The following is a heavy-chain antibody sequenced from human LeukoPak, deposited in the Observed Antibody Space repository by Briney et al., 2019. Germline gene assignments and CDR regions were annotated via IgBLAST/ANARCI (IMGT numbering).Heavy chain of an antibody. CDR3: ARGGVVYPDSFDI. CDR2: IFSGGGT. V-gene: IGHV3-66*01. J-gene: IGHJ3*02. CDR1: GFTVSSSY. Sequence: PGGSLRLSCAASGFTVSSSYMNWVRQAPGKGLEWVSLIFSGGGTYYADSVKGRFTISRDNSKNTLFLQMNSLRGEDTAVYYCARGGVVYPDSFDIWGRGTMVTVSS. D-gene: IGHD2-15*01.